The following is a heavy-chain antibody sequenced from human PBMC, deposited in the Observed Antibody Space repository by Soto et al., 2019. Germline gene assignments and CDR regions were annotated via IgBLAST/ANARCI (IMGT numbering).Heavy chain of an antibody. CDR1: GYTFTGYY. V-gene: IGHV1-2*04. J-gene: IGHJ3*02. D-gene: IGHD3-16*01. CDR3: ARGSYGYYDYIWGSYNAFDI. Sequence: AASVKVSCKASGYTFTGYYMHWVRQAPGQGLEWMGWINPNSGGTNYAQKFQGWVTMTRDTSISTAYMELSRLRSDDTAVYYCARGSYGYYDYIWGSYNAFDIWGQGTMVTVSS. CDR2: INPNSGGT.